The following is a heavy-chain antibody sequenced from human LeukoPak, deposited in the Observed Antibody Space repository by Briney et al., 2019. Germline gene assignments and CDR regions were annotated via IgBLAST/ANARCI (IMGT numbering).Heavy chain of an antibody. D-gene: IGHD3-10*01. V-gene: IGHV4-39*07. CDR2: IYYSGST. CDR1: GGSISSSSYY. Sequence: SETLSLTCTVSGGSISSSSYYWGWIRQPPGKGLEWIGSIYYSGSTYYNPSLKSRLTISVDTSKNQFSLKLSSVTAADTAVYYCARDLLWFGELLNWGQGTLVTVSS. J-gene: IGHJ4*02. CDR3: ARDLLWFGELLN.